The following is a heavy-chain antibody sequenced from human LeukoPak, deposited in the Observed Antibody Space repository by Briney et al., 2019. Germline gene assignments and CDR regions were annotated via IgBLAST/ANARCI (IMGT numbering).Heavy chain of an antibody. D-gene: IGHD1-26*01. V-gene: IGHV3-30*04. J-gene: IGHJ4*02. CDR3: ARAAVSWELPMAPFDY. CDR2: ISYDGSNK. Sequence: PGRSLRLSCAASGFTFSSYAMHWVRQAPGKGLEWVAVISYDGSNKYYADSVKGRFTISRDNSNNTLYLQMNSLRAEDTAVYYCARAAVSWELPMAPFDYWGQGTLVTVSS. CDR1: GFTFSSYA.